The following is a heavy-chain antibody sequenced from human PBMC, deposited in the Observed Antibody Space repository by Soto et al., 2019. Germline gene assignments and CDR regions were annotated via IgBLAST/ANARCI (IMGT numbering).Heavy chain of an antibody. CDR3: ARGGGRGYCSGGSCYFDY. CDR1: GFTFSSYG. CDR2: IWYDGSNK. Sequence: QVQLVESGGGVVQPGRSLRLSCAASGFTFSSYGMHWVRQAPGKGREWVAVIWYDGSNKYYADSVKGRFTISRDNSKNTLYLQMNSLRAEDTAVYYCARGGGRGYCSGGSCYFDYWGQGTLVTVSS. J-gene: IGHJ4*02. V-gene: IGHV3-33*01. D-gene: IGHD2-15*01.